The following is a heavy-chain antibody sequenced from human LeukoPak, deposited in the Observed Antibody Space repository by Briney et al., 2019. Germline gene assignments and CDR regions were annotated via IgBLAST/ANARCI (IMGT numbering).Heavy chain of an antibody. V-gene: IGHV3-53*01. CDR3: AKAREYYYDSSGADAFDM. D-gene: IGHD3-22*01. Sequence: GGSLRLSCAASGFTVSSNYMSWVRQAPGKGLEWVSVIYSGGSTYYADSVKGRFTISRDNSKNTLYLQMNSLRAEDTAVYYCAKAREYYYDSSGADAFDMWGQGTRVTVSS. CDR1: GFTVSSNY. J-gene: IGHJ3*02. CDR2: IYSGGST.